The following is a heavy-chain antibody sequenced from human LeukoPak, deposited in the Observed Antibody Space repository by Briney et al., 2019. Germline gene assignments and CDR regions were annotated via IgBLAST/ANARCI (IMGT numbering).Heavy chain of an antibody. CDR1: GFTVSNNY. Sequence: GGSLRLSCAASGFTVSNNYMNWVRQAPGKGLEWVSVIYSGGSTYYADSVQGRFTISRDNSKNTLYLQMNSLRAEDTAVYYCARGQRAAAGFDSRGQGTLVTVSS. CDR3: ARGQRAAAGFDS. J-gene: IGHJ4*02. CDR2: IYSGGST. V-gene: IGHV3-53*01. D-gene: IGHD6-13*01.